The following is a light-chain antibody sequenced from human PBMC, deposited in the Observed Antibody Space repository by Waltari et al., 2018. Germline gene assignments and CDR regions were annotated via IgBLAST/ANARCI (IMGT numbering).Light chain of an antibody. CDR2: EVT. J-gene: IGLJ2*01. CDR1: SSDVGGYNS. CDR3: SSYAGSNNLV. Sequence: TISCTGTSSDVGGYNSVSWYQQHPGEAPKLMIYEVTKRPSGVPDRFSGSKSGNTASLTVSGLQAEDEADYYCSSYAGSNNLVFGGGTKLTVL. V-gene: IGLV2-8*01.